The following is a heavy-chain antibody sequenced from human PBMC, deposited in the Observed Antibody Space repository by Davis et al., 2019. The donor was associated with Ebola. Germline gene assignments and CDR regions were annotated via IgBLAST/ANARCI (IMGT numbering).Heavy chain of an antibody. V-gene: IGHV3-7*04. CDR1: GFTFSSYW. D-gene: IGHD4-17*01. J-gene: IGHJ4*02. Sequence: GESLKISCAASGFTFSSYWMSWVRQAPGKGLEWVSNIKQDGSEKYYVDSVKGRFTISRDNAKNSLYLQMNSLRAEDTAVYYCAGGTFVTTHIYWGQGTLVTVSS. CDR2: IKQDGSEK. CDR3: AGGTFVTTHIY.